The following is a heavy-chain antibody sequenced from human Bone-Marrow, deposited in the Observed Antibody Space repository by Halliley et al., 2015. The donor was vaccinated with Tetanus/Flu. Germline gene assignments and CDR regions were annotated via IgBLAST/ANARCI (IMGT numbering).Heavy chain of an antibody. CDR3: VNMGLEPPF. CDR2: INSDGSPT. J-gene: IGHJ4*02. Sequence: KGRGWVSRINSDGSPTTYADSVKGRFPLSRDNAKNTLYLQMNSLGAGDTAVYYCVNMGLEPPFWGQGTLVTVSS. V-gene: IGHV3-74*01.